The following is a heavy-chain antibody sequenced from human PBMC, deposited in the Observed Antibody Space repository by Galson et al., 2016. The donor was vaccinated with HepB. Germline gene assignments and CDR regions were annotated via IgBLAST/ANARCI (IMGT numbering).Heavy chain of an antibody. J-gene: IGHJ4*02. CDR3: ARSGFSYVVDY. CDR2: IHPDDSDT. CDR1: GHTFAYYW. V-gene: IGHV5-51*01. D-gene: IGHD5-18*01. Sequence: QSGAEVKKSGESLKISCKDFGHTFAYYWFGWVRQRPGKGLEWMGVIHPDDSDTRYSPSFRGQVTISADKSVNTAYLQFNSLKASDTAIYYFARSGFSYVVDYWGQGTLVTASS.